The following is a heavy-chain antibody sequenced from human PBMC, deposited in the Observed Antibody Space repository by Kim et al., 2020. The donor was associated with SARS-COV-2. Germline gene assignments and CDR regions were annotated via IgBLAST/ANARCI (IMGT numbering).Heavy chain of an antibody. CDR2: INQDGSES. D-gene: IGHD3-10*02. CDR3: ASSVFGDDY. J-gene: IGHJ4*02. Sequence: GGSLRLSCAASGFTFSHDWMTWVRQAPGKGLEWVANINQDGSESYYVDSVKGRFTISRDNAKNSLYLQMNSLRVEDMAVYYCASSVFGDDYWGQGTLVSVSS. CDR1: GFTFSHDW. V-gene: IGHV3-7*01.